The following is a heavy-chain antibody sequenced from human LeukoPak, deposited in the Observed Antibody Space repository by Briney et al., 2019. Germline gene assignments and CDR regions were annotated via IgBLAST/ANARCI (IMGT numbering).Heavy chain of an antibody. CDR3: ARHLQGEGLHY. CDR2: ISYSGNS. V-gene: IGHV4-59*08. Sequence: SETLSLTCTVSGGSSSAYYWSWIRQPPGKGLEWIGYISYSGNSHYNPSLRSRVTISVDSSKTQFSLKLNSVTAADTAFYYCARHLQGEGLHYWRQGTLVTVSS. D-gene: IGHD3-10*01. J-gene: IGHJ4*02. CDR1: GGSSSAYY.